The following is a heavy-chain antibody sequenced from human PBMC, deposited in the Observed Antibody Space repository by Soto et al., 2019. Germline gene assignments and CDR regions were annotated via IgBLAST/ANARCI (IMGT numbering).Heavy chain of an antibody. D-gene: IGHD3-9*01. CDR3: ARNYDILTGPTGYYGMDV. V-gene: IGHV3-33*01. Sequence: QVQPVESGGGVVQPGRSLRLSCAASGFTFSSYGMHWVRQAPGKGLEWVAVIWYDGSNKYYADSVKGRFTISRDNSKNTLYLQMNSLRAEDTAVYYCARNYDILTGPTGYYGMDVWGQGTTVTVSS. CDR1: GFTFSSYG. CDR2: IWYDGSNK. J-gene: IGHJ6*02.